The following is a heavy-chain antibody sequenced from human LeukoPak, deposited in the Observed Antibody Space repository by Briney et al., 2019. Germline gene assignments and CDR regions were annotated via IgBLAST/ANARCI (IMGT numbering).Heavy chain of an antibody. Sequence: GGALRLSCAASGFTFSSYGMHWVRQAPGKGLEGGAFIRYDGSNKYYADSVKGRFTISRDNSKNTLYLQMDSLRAEDTAVYYCAKDSSSSSKWSYFDYWGQGTLVTVSS. CDR2: IRYDGSNK. V-gene: IGHV3-30*02. D-gene: IGHD6-13*01. CDR1: GFTFSSYG. J-gene: IGHJ4*02. CDR3: AKDSSSSSKWSYFDY.